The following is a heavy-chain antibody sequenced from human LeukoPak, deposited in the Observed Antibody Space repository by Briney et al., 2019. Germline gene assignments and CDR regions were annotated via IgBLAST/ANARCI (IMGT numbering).Heavy chain of an antibody. Sequence: SETLSLTCAVYGGSFSGYYWSWIRQPPGKGLEWIGEINHSGSTNYNPSLKSRVTISVDTSKNQSSLKLSSVTAADTAVYYCARGSGDLPRIAARPYYFDYWSQGTLVTVS. CDR1: GGSFSGYY. CDR3: ARGSGDLPRIAARPYYFDY. J-gene: IGHJ4*02. D-gene: IGHD6-6*01. CDR2: INHSGST. V-gene: IGHV4-34*01.